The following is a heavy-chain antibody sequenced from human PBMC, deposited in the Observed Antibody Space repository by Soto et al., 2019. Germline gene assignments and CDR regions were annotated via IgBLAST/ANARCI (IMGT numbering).Heavy chain of an antibody. D-gene: IGHD2-21*02. J-gene: IGHJ4*02. CDR2: IYHSGT. V-gene: IGHV4-30-2*01. CDR3: DSIFSIFCWCGACYRPIDY. CDR1: GGSISSGGYS. Sequence: SETLSLTCAVSGGSISSGGYSWSWIRQPPGKGLEWIGYIYHSGTYYNPSLKSRVTISVDRSKNQFSLKLSSVTAADTAVYYCDSIFSIFCWCGACYRPIDYWAKGPLATFPS.